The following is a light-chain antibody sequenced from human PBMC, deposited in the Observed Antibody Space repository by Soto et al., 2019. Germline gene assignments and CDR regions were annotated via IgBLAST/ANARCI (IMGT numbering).Light chain of an antibody. CDR2: DAS. V-gene: IGKV1-5*01. CDR1: QGIERW. Sequence: DIQLTQSPSFLSASVGDRVTITCRASQGIERWMAWYQQKPGKAPSLLIFDASTLHSGVPSRFSGSGSGTDFTLTISSLQPDDFATYYCQQFAISTTFGQGTKVDIK. J-gene: IGKJ1*01. CDR3: QQFAISTT.